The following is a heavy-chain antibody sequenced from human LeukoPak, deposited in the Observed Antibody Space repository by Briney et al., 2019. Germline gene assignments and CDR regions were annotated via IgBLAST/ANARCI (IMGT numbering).Heavy chain of an antibody. CDR1: GDSVSSNSAS. J-gene: IGHJ3*02. CDR3: SRGSAFDI. Sequence: SQTLSLTCGISGDSVSSNSASWNWIRQSPSRGLEWLGRTYYRSKWYNDYAESVKSRIIISPDTSKNQFSLQLNSVTPEDTAVYYCSRGSAFDIWGHGTMVTVSS. V-gene: IGHV6-1*01. CDR2: TYYRSKWYN.